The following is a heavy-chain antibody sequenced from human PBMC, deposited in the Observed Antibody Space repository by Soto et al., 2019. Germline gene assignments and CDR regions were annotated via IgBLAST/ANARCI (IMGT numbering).Heavy chain of an antibody. CDR2: INAGGGSP. J-gene: IGHJ4*02. CDR1: AFIFNNYA. CDR3: AKDGDFYDCVAGDCLTGHYFDY. D-gene: IGHD2-21*01. V-gene: IGHV3-23*01. Sequence: PGGSLRLSCAASAFIFNNYAMSWVRQAPGKGLEGVSCINAGGGSPNYADSLKGRFTIFRDNSKNLMYLQMNSLRAEDTAVYYFAKDGDFYDCVAGDCLTGHYFDYWGQGTPVTVSS.